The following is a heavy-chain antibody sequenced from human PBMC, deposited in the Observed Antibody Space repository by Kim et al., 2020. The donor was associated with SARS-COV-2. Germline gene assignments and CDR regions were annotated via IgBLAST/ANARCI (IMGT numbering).Heavy chain of an antibody. V-gene: IGHV3-23*01. CDR2: ISGCGDST. J-gene: IGHJ5*02. CDR3: ATSFAPYPCFHP. CDR1: GFTISNYA. Sequence: GGSLRLSCATSGFTISNYALSRIRQAPGKGLEPLPAISGCGDSTFHADSVQGRFTIFLDTFKTTLYLQMNSLRPEDPALFNCATSFAPYPCFHPWG.